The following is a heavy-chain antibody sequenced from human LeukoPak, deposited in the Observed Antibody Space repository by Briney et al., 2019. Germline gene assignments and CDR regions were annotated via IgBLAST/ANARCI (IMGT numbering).Heavy chain of an antibody. CDR2: ISYDGSNK. CDR1: GFTFSSYA. J-gene: IGHJ3*02. CDR3: ARAGIAAAEGAFDI. V-gene: IGHV3-30-3*01. Sequence: PGRSLRLSCAASGFTFSSYAMHWVRQAPGKGLEWVAVISYDGSNKYYADSVKGRFTISRDNSKNTLYLQMNSLRAEDTAVYYCARAGIAAAEGAFDIWGQGTMVTVSS. D-gene: IGHD6-13*01.